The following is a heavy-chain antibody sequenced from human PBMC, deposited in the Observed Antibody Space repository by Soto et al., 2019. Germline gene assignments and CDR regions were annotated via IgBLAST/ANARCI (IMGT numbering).Heavy chain of an antibody. Sequence: SETLSLTCAVSGGSISSGGYSWSWIRQPPGKGLEWIGYIYHSGSTYYNPSLKSRVTISVDRSKNQFSLKLSSVTAADTAVYYCARRVYYYGSGSYYPKGGYHFDYWGQGTLVTVSS. CDR2: IYHSGST. J-gene: IGHJ4*02. D-gene: IGHD3-10*01. CDR3: ARRVYYYGSGSYYPKGGYHFDY. V-gene: IGHV4-30-2*01. CDR1: GGSISSGGYS.